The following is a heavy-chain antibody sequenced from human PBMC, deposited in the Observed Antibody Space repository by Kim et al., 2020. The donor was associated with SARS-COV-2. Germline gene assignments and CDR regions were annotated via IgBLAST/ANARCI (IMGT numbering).Heavy chain of an antibody. J-gene: IGHJ6*02. CDR3: ARRGARYYYGMDV. Sequence: YEQKFQGRVTITADESTSTAYMELSSLRSEDTAVYYCARRGARYYYGMDVWGQGTTVTVSS. V-gene: IGHV1-69*01. D-gene: IGHD3-16*01.